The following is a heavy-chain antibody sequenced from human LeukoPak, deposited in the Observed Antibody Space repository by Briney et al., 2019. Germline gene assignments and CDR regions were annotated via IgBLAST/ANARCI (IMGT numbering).Heavy chain of an antibody. J-gene: IGHJ5*02. V-gene: IGHV4-4*02. CDR1: GGSISSGNW. CDR2: IYHSGST. D-gene: IGHD6-13*01. Sequence: SETLSLTCAVSGGSISSGNWWSWVRQPPGKGLEWIGEIYHSGSTNYNPSLKSRVTISVDKSKNQFSLKLSSVTAADTAVYYCARDAAAGTVWFDPWGQGTLVTVSS. CDR3: ARDAAAGTVWFDP.